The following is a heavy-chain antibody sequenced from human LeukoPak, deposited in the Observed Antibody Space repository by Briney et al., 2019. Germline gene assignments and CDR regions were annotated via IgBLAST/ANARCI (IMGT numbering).Heavy chain of an antibody. J-gene: IGHJ6*03. D-gene: IGHD3-10*01. CDR3: ARDSPYYYGSGSATYYMDV. V-gene: IGHV4-59*01. CDR2: IYYSGST. CDR1: GGSFSGYY. Sequence: SETLPLTCAVYGGSFSGYYWSWIRQPPGKGLEWIGYIYYSGSTNYNPSLKSRVTISVDTSKNQFSLKLSSVTAADTAVYYCARDSPYYYGSGSATYYMDVWGKGTTVTISS.